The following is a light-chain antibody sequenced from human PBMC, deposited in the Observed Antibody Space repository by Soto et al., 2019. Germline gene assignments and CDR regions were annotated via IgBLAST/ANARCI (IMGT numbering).Light chain of an antibody. V-gene: IGKV3-20*01. CDR2: GAS. J-gene: IGKJ4*01. CDR1: QTIGDND. Sequence: IVLTQSPDTLSLSPWERGTLSCRASQTIGDNDLAWYQQKPGQAPRLLIYGASSRATGIPDRFSGSGSGTDFTLTISSLEPEDFAVYYCQQYGSSPHFGGGTKVDIK. CDR3: QQYGSSPH.